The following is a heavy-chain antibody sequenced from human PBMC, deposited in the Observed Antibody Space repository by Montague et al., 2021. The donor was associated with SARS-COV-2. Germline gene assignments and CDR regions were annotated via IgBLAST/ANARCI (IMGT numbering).Heavy chain of an antibody. J-gene: IGHJ3*02. CDR1: GGSVTSGDYY. D-gene: IGHD2-2*01. Sequence: SETLSLTCTVSGGSVTSGDYYWTWIRQPPGKGLEWIGYIYNTGGTNYNPSLKGRVTISMDTSKNQFSLKVDSVSAADTAVYYCATEMPAYDVFDIWGQGNMVHVS. CDR3: ATEMPAYDVFDI. CDR2: IYNTGGT. V-gene: IGHV4-61*08.